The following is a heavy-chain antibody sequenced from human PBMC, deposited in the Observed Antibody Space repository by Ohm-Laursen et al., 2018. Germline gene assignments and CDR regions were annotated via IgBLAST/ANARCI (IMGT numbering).Heavy chain of an antibody. CDR2: ISASGGST. CDR1: GFTFGSSA. Sequence: SLRLSCADSGFTFGSSAMSWVRQAPGKGLEWVSGISASGGSTYYADSVKGRFTISRDNSKNTLDLQMNSLRAEDTAIYYCAKDLGDYDILTGLDYWGQGTLVTVSS. CDR3: AKDLGDYDILTGLDY. J-gene: IGHJ4*02. V-gene: IGHV3-23*01. D-gene: IGHD3-9*01.